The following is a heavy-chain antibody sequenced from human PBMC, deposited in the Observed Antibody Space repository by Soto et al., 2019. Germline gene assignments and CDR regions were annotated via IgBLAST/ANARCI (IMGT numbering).Heavy chain of an antibody. CDR1: RFTFGSYA. CDR3: AREGGVLVAANDAFDI. D-gene: IGHD2-15*01. J-gene: IGHJ3*02. CDR2: ISYDGGNK. V-gene: IGHV3-30-3*01. Sequence: QVQLVESGGGVVQPGRSLKLSCAASRFTFGSYAMHWVRQAPGKGLEWVAVISYDGGNKYYADSVKGRFTISRDNSKNTLYLQMNSLRAEDTAVYYCAREGGVLVAANDAFDIWGQGTMVTVSS.